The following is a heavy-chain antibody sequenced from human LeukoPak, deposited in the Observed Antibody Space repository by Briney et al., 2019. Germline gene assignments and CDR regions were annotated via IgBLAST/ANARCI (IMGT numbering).Heavy chain of an antibody. V-gene: IGHV4-38-2*02. D-gene: IGHD6-13*01. CDR3: ARFTSSWPNWFDP. Sequence: PSETLSLTCTVSGYSISSGYYWGWIRQPPGKGLEWIGSIYHSGSTYYNPSLKSRVTISVDTSKNQFSLKLNSVTAADTAVYYCARFTSSWPNWFDPWGQGTLVTVSS. CDR2: IYHSGST. J-gene: IGHJ5*02. CDR1: GYSISSGYY.